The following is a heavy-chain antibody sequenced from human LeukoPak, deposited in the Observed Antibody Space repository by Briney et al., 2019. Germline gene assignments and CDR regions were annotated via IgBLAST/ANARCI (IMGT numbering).Heavy chain of an antibody. D-gene: IGHD6-19*01. CDR2: ISSNGGST. V-gene: IGHV3-64*01. CDR3: ARAAYSSGWYFLFDY. J-gene: IGHJ4*02. CDR1: GFTLSSYA. Sequence: GGSLRLSCAASGFTLSSYAMHWVRQAPGKGLEYVSAISSNGGSTYYANSVKGRFTISRDNSKNTLYLQMGSLRAEDMAVYYCARAAYSSGWYFLFDYWGQGTLVTVSS.